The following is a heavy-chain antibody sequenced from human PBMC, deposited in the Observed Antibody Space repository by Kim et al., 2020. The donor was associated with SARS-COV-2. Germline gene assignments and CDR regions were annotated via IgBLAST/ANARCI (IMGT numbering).Heavy chain of an antibody. J-gene: IGHJ4*02. V-gene: IGHV3-74*01. CDR1: GFTFRSHW. CDR2: VNSDGTST. CDR3: TRGGEVSRPSGSYGDC. D-gene: IGHD1-26*01. Sequence: GGSLRLSCAASGFTFRSHWMLWVRQAPGKGLVWVSRVNSDGTSTAYADSVKGRFTISRDNAEDTLYLQMNSLSAEDTAVYYCTRGGEVSRPSGSYGDCWGQGTLVTVSS.